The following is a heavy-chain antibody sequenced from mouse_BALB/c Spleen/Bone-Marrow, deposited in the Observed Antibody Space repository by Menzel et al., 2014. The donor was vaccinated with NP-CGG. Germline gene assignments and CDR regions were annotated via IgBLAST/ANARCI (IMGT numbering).Heavy chain of an antibody. CDR3: ARGLGRWFDY. D-gene: IGHD1-1*01. CDR1: GFSLTSYG. J-gene: IGHJ2*01. CDR2: IWAGGST. Sequence: VQLVESGPGLVAPSQTLSITCTVSGFSLTSYGVHWVRQPPGKGLEWLGVIWAGGSTNYNSALMSRLSISKDNSKSGVFLKMNSLQTDDTAMYYCARGLGRWFDYWGQGTIFTVSS. V-gene: IGHV2-9*02.